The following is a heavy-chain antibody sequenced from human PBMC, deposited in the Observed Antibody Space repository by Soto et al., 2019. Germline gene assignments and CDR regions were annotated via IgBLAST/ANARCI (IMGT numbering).Heavy chain of an antibody. CDR2: IIPIFGTA. CDR1: GGTFSSYA. D-gene: IGHD6-13*01. CDR3: ARGRRASAAAGYYFDY. V-gene: IGHV1-69*12. J-gene: IGHJ4*02. Sequence: QVQLVQSGAEMKKPGSSVKVSCKASGGTFSSYAISWVRQAPGQGLEWMGGIIPIFGTANYAQKFQGRVTITADESRSTAYMELSSLRSEGTAVYYCARGRRASAAAGYYFDYWGQGTLVTVSS.